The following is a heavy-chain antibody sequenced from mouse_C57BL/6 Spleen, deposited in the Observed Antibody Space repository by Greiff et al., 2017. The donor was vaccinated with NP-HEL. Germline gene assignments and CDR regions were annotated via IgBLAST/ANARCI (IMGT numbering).Heavy chain of an antibody. CDR3: TSITTVVDEVDAMDY. V-gene: IGHV14-1*01. Sequence: EVQLQQSGAELVRPGASVKLSCTASGFNIKDYYMHWVKQRPEQGLEWIGRIDPEDGDTEYAPKFQGKATMTADTSSNTAYLQLSSLTSEDTAVYYCTSITTVVDEVDAMDYWGQGTSVTVSS. D-gene: IGHD1-1*01. CDR2: IDPEDGDT. CDR1: GFNIKDYY. J-gene: IGHJ4*01.